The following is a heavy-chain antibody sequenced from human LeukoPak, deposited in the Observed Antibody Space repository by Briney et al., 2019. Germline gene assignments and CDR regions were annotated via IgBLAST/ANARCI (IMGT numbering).Heavy chain of an antibody. Sequence: GESLKISCKGSGYSFTSYWIGWVRQMPGKGLGWGGSIYPGDSDTRYSPSFQGQVTISADKSISTAYLQWSSLTASDTAMYYRARQGYYYDSSGYPPYFDYWGQGTLVTVYS. CDR1: GYSFTSYW. CDR3: ARQGYYYDSSGYPPYFDY. D-gene: IGHD3-22*01. V-gene: IGHV5-51*01. J-gene: IGHJ4*02. CDR2: IYPGDSDT.